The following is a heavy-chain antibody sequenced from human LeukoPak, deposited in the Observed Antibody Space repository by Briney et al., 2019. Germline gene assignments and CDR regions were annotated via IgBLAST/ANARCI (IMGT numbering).Heavy chain of an antibody. CDR3: ARDRRYYYDSSGYIGPFDY. V-gene: IGHV1-46*01. CDR2: INPSGGST. CDR1: GYTFTSYY. D-gene: IGHD3-22*01. Sequence: EASVKVSCKASGYTFTSYYMHWVRQAPGQGLEWMGIINPSGGSTSYAQKFQGRVTMTRDTSTSTVYMELGSLRSEDTAVYYCARDRRYYYDSSGYIGPFDYWGQGTLVTVSS. J-gene: IGHJ4*02.